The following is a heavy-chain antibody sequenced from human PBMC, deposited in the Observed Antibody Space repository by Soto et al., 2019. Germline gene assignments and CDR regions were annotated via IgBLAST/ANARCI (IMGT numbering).Heavy chain of an antibody. J-gene: IGHJ3*02. CDR1: GYTLTELS. Sequence: ASVKVSCKVSGYTLTELSMHWVRQAPGKGLEWMGGFDPEDGETIYAQKFQGRVTMTEDTPTDTAYMELSSLRSEDTAVYYCATAALRFDAFDIWGQGTMVTVSS. CDR2: FDPEDGET. CDR3: ATAALRFDAFDI. V-gene: IGHV1-24*01.